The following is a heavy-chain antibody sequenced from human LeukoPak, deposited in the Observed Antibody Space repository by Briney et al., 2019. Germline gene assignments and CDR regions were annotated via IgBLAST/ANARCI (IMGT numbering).Heavy chain of an antibody. D-gene: IGHD6-19*01. J-gene: IGHJ4*02. V-gene: IGHV3-7*01. CDR2: IKQDGSEK. CDR1: GFTFSSYW. Sequence: GGSPRLSCAASGFTFSSYWMSWVRQAPGKGLEWVANIKQDGSEKYYVDSVKGRFTISRDNAKNSLYLQMNSLRAEDTAVYYCASDPVRTVAGTIDYWGQGTLVTVSS. CDR3: ASDPVRTVAGTIDY.